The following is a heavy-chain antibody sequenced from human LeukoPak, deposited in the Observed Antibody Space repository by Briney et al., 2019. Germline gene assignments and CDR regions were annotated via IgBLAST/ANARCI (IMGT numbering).Heavy chain of an antibody. Sequence: PGGSLRLSCAASGFSFSTYGMSWVRQAPGKGLEWVAGINDSGDKTYYAGSVKGRFTISRDNSKNTLYLQMNSLRVEDTAVYYCAKRVSYSSLPVYFDFWGRGTLVTVSS. D-gene: IGHD6-19*01. CDR2: INDSGDKT. V-gene: IGHV3-23*01. CDR1: GFSFSTYG. CDR3: AKRVSYSSLPVYFDF. J-gene: IGHJ4*02.